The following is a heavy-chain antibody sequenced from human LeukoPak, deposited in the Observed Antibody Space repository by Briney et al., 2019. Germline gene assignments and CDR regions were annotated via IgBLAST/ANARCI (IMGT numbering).Heavy chain of an antibody. J-gene: IGHJ4*02. D-gene: IGHD5-24*01. CDR2: ISYTGST. CDR1: GGSINDYY. CDR3: ARSAYNYASGYYYDY. Sequence: SETLSLTCTVSGGSINDYYWSWIRQPPGRGLEWIGDISYTGSTNSNPSLKSRITMSVDTSKKQFSLKLRSVTAADTAVFYCARSAYNYASGYYYDYWGQGTLVIVSS. V-gene: IGHV4-59*01.